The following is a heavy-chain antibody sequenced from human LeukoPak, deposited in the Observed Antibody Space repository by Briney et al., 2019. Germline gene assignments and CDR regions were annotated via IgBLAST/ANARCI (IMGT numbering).Heavy chain of an antibody. CDR1: GYTFTSYY. Sequence: GASVKVSCKASGYTFTSYYMHWVRQAPGQGLEWMGIINPTTGDTTYAQKFQGRLTMTRDMSASTVYMELNSLTSEDTAVFYCARYGFSAVWQGGWHAFDIWGQGTVVTVSS. CDR2: INPTTGDT. V-gene: IGHV1-46*01. J-gene: IGHJ3*02. D-gene: IGHD2-15*01. CDR3: ARYGFSAVWQGGWHAFDI.